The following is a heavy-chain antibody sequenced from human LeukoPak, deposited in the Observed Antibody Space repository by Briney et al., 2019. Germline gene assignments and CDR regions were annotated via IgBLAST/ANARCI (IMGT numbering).Heavy chain of an antibody. CDR1: GFTFNSYN. D-gene: IGHD6-6*01. J-gene: IGHJ3*02. CDR2: ISSSSSTI. Sequence: GGSLRLSCAASGFTFNSYNMNLVRQAPGKWLEWVSYISSSSSTIYYADSVKGRFTISRDSAKTSLFLQMNSLRAEDTAVYYCARAYSSSSGRDAFDSWGLGTLVTVSS. V-gene: IGHV3-48*01. CDR3: ARAYSSSSGRDAFDS.